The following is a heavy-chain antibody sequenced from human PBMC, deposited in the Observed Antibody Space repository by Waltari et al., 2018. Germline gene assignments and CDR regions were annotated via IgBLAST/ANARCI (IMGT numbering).Heavy chain of an antibody. CDR1: GYSFSTFW. CDR2: IYPGGSSA. Sequence: VQLVQSGAELKKPGESLTISCQTSGYSFSTFWIAWVRQMPGKGLEWRGIIYPGGSSATYSPAFEGQVSISADKSTTTAYLHWSSLKASDTAMYYCARHKFNTKWSPFDYWGQGALVTVSS. D-gene: IGHD2-15*01. CDR3: ARHKFNTKWSPFDY. V-gene: IGHV5-51*01. J-gene: IGHJ4*02.